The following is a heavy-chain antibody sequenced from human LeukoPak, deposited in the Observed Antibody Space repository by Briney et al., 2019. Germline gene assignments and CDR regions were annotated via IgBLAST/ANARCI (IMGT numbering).Heavy chain of an antibody. CDR2: IYTSGST. V-gene: IGHV4-61*02. Sequence: SETLSLTCTVSGGSISSGSYYWSWIRQPAGKGLEWIGRIYTSGSTNYNPSLKSRVTISVDTSKNQFSLKLSSVTAADTAVYYCARPVGYCSGGSCLDAFDIWGQGTVVTVSS. J-gene: IGHJ3*02. CDR1: GGSISSGSYY. CDR3: ARPVGYCSGGSCLDAFDI. D-gene: IGHD2-15*01.